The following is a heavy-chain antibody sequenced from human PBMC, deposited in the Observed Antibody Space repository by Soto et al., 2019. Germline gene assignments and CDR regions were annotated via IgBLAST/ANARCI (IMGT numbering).Heavy chain of an antibody. CDR3: AHLQILITIFGVVQSIDY. Sequence: QITLKESGPTLVKPTQTLTLTCTFSGFSLSTSGVGVGWIRQPPGKALEWLALIYWNDDKRYSPSLKSRLTITKDTTKNQVVLTMTNMDPVDTATYYCAHLQILITIFGVVQSIDYWGQGTLVTVSS. D-gene: IGHD3-3*01. V-gene: IGHV2-5*01. CDR2: IYWNDDK. J-gene: IGHJ4*02. CDR1: GFSLSTSGVG.